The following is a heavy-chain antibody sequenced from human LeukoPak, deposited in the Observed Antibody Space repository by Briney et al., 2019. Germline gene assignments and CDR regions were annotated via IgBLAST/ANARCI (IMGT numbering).Heavy chain of an antibody. CDR3: ARQVGYYDFWRDYRPYYYYHMDV. CDR1: GGPISSLY. V-gene: IGHV4-59*11. Sequence: SETLSLTCTVSGGPISSLYWSWIRQPPGKVLEWIGYIYYHVSTNYNPSLKSRVTISVDTSKNQFSLKLSSVTAADTAVYYCARQVGYYDFWRDYRPYYYYHMDVWGKGTTVIVSS. CDR2: IYYHVST. J-gene: IGHJ6*03. D-gene: IGHD3-3*01.